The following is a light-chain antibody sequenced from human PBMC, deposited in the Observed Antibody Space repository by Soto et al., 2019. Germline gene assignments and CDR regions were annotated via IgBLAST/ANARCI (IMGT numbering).Light chain of an antibody. CDR1: SSDIGTYNY. Sequence: QSALTQPDSVSGSPGQSITVSCTGTSSDIGTYNYVSWYQQHPGKAPKVIIYEVNNRPSGVSNRFSGSKSGNTASLTISGLQADDEADYYCASFKTRSTRVFGTGTKLTVL. J-gene: IGLJ1*01. V-gene: IGLV2-14*01. CDR3: ASFKTRSTRV. CDR2: EVN.